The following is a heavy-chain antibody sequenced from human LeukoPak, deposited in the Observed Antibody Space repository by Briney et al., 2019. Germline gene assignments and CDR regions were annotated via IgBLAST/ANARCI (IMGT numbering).Heavy chain of an antibody. CDR2: FDPQDGET. Sequence: ASVKVSCKVSGYTLSELTIHWVRQTLGKRLEWMGAFDPQDGETISAQKFHGRVTMTEDPSTDTAYMELSSLRAEDTAVYYCAKGRDYYGSGSNLIDYWGQGTLVTVSS. J-gene: IGHJ4*02. V-gene: IGHV1-24*01. CDR3: AKGRDYYGSGSNLIDY. CDR1: GYTLSELT. D-gene: IGHD3-10*01.